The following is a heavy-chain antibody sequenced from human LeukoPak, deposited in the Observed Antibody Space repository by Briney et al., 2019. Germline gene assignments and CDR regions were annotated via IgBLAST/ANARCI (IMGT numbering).Heavy chain of an antibody. J-gene: IGHJ4*02. Sequence: PGGSLRLSCAASGFTFSSYSMNWVCQAPGQGLERVSSISSSSSYIYYADSVKGRFTISRDNAKNSLYLQMNSLRAEDTAVYYCARDKAAAAGTFDYWGQGTLVTVSS. CDR3: ARDKAAAAGTFDY. CDR1: GFTFSSYS. V-gene: IGHV3-21*01. D-gene: IGHD6-13*01. CDR2: ISSSSSYI.